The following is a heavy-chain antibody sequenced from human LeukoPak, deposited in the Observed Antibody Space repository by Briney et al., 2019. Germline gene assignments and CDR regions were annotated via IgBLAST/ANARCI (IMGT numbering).Heavy chain of an antibody. CDR3: ARDQVYYDFWSGYQPEYYFDY. CDR2: IYTSGST. V-gene: IGHV4-4*07. CDR1: GGSISSYY. Sequence: SETLSLTCTVSGGSISSYYWSWIRQPAGKGLEWIGRIYTSGSTNYNPSLKSRVTMSVGTSKNQFSLKLSSVTAADTAVYYCARDQVYYDFWSGYQPEYYFDYWGQGTLVTVSS. J-gene: IGHJ4*02. D-gene: IGHD3-3*01.